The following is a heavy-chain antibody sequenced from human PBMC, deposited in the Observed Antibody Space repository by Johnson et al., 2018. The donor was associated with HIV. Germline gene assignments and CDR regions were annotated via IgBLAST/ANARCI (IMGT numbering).Heavy chain of an antibody. CDR2: ISSNGGST. Sequence: QVQLVESGGGVVQPGRSLRLSCAASGFTFRSYAMHWVRQAPGNGLEYVSAISSNGGSTYYAYSVKGRFTISRDNSKNTLYLQMNSLRAVDTAVYFCARVEQRRTFDIWGQGTMVTVSS. V-gene: IGHV3-64*04. CDR1: GFTFRSYA. J-gene: IGHJ3*02. CDR3: ARVEQRRTFDI. D-gene: IGHD6-25*01.